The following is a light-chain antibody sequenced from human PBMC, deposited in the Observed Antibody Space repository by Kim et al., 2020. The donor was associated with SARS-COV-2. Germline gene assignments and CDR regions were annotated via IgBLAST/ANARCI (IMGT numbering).Light chain of an antibody. CDR3: MQALQTPMYT. Sequence: DIVMTQSPLSLPVTPGEPASISCRSSQSLLHSNGCNYLDWYLQKPGQSPQLLIYLGSNRASGVPDRFSGSGSGTDFTLKISRVEAEDVGVYYCMQALQTPMYTFGQGTKLEI. V-gene: IGKV2-28*01. J-gene: IGKJ2*01. CDR1: QSLLHSNGCNY. CDR2: LGS.